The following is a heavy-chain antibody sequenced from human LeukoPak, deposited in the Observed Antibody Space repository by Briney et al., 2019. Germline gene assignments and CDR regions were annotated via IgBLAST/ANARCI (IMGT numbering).Heavy chain of an antibody. J-gene: IGHJ3*02. CDR2: IIPIFATT. D-gene: IGHD5-12*01. V-gene: IGHV1-69*01. CDR3: ASGTVASMDI. Sequence: SVKVSCKASGGTFHSYTIDWVRQAPGQGLEWMGGIIPIFATTNYAQKFQGRVTITADESTSTAYMELSSLSSEDTAVYYCASGTVASMDIWGQGTMVTVSS. CDR1: GGTFHSYT.